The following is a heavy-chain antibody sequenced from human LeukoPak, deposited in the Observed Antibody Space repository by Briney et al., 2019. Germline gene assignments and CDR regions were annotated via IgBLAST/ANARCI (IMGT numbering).Heavy chain of an antibody. CDR1: GFTFNDNT. D-gene: IGHD5-18*01. CDR3: VKDATLYSVGYNFDY. CDR2: ISWDGSGT. Sequence: GGSLRLSCIASGFTFNDNTMHWVRQAPGKGLEWVSVISWDGSGTYYADSVKGRFTISRDNSKNSLYLLINSLTAEDTALYYCVKDATLYSVGYNFDYWGQGTLVTVSS. V-gene: IGHV3-43*01. J-gene: IGHJ4*02.